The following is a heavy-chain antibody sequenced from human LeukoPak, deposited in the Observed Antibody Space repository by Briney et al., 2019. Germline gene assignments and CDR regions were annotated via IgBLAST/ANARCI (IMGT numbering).Heavy chain of an antibody. J-gene: IGHJ6*04. CDR2: INKDGTEK. CDR1: EFTSSAFW. D-gene: IGHD2-8*02. Sequence: GGSLRLSCAASEFTSSAFWMSWVRRPPGKGLEWVANINKDGTEKEYVDSVKGRFSIFRDNAKNSVFLQMNSLRVEDTAVYYCAIFAGAVPGNLLLWGKGTTIIVSS. V-gene: IGHV3-7*01. CDR3: AIFAGAVPGNLLL.